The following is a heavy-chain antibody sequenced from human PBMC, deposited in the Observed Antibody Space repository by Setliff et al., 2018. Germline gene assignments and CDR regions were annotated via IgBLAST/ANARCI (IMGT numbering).Heavy chain of an antibody. V-gene: IGHV4-39*07. Sequence: SETLSLTCTVSGGSISSGDYHWGWIRQPPGKGLEWIGSIYYSGSTYYNPSLKSRVTISVDTSKNQFSLKLSPVTAADTAVYYCARSGYYDFWSGFLNDAFDIWGQGTMVTVSS. CDR2: IYYSGST. CDR1: GGSISSGDYH. J-gene: IGHJ3*02. CDR3: ARSGYYDFWSGFLNDAFDI. D-gene: IGHD3-3*01.